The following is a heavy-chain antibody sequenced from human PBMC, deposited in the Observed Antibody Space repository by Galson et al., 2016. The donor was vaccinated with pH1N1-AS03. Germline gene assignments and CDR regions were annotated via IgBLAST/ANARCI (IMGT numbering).Heavy chain of an antibody. CDR1: GFTFSDYH. J-gene: IGHJ3*02. V-gene: IGHV3-74*01. D-gene: IGHD5-12*01. CDR3: TSDSWLYLDI. CDR2: INTDGSST. Sequence: SLRLSCAASGFTFSDYHMHWVRQAPGKGLVWVSRINTDGSSTTYADSVQGRFTISRDNAKNTLYLQMNSLRAEDTAVYYCTSDSWLYLDIRGQGTMVTVS.